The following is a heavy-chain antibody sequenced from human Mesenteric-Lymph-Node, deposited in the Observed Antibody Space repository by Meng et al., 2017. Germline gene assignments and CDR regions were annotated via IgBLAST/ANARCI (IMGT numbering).Heavy chain of an antibody. CDR2: MNPNSGNT. Sequence: ASVKVSCKASGGTFSSYAISWVRQAPGQGLEWMGWMNPNSGNTGYAQKIQGRVTITRNTSISTAYMELSSLRSEDTAVYYCARDYYGSGSYYTARWFDPWGQGTLVTVSS. V-gene: IGHV1-8*03. CDR1: GGTFSSYA. D-gene: IGHD3-10*01. CDR3: ARDYYGSGSYYTARWFDP. J-gene: IGHJ5*02.